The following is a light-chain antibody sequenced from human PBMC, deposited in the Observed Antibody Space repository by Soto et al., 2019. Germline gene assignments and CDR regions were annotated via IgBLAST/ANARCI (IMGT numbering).Light chain of an antibody. CDR3: QQSYSIPRT. J-gene: IGKJ2*01. CDR1: QSISSSA. Sequence: EIVLTQSPGTLYLSPGERVILSCRAIQSISSSALSWYQHKPGQAPSLLIYGSSRRDTGIPDRFSGSGSGNDFTLTISSLQPEDFATYYCQQSYSIPRTFGQGTNLEIK. V-gene: IGKV3-20*01. CDR2: GSS.